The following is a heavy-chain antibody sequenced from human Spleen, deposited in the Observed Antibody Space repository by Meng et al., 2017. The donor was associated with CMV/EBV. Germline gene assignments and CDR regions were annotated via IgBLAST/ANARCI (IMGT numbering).Heavy chain of an antibody. CDR3: ARHIVVVVAATPGWFDP. D-gene: IGHD2-15*01. CDR2: IYYSGST. J-gene: IGHJ5*02. CDR1: GGSISSSSYY. V-gene: IGHV4-39*01. Sequence: SETLSLTCTVSGGSISSSSYYWGWIRQPPGKGLEWIGSIYYSGSTYYNPSLKSRVTISVDTSKNQFSLKLSPVTAADTAVYYCARHIVVVVAATPGWFDPWGQGTLVTVSS.